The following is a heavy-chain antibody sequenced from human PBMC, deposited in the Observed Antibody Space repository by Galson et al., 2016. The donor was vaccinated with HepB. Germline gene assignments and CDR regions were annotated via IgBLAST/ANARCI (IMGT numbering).Heavy chain of an antibody. CDR1: GGSFRGFY. V-gene: IGHV4-34*01. CDR2: MDHSGRS. CDR3: VQGPRNVDVGVAATPIQIDAFDI. Sequence: ETLSLTCAVHGGSFRGFYWTWIRQSPGKGLEWIGEMDHSGRSNYHPSLKSRVTILVETSKNQFSLKMNSVTAADTALYYCVQGPRNVDVGVAATPIQIDAFDIWAQGTMVIVSS. J-gene: IGHJ3*02. D-gene: IGHD2-15*01.